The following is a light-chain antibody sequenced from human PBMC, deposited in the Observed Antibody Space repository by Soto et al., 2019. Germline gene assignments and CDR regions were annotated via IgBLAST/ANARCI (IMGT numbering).Light chain of an antibody. CDR3: QQYGSSPPMFT. Sequence: EGVLTQSPGTLSLSTGERATLSCRASQSVDRSYLAWYQQRPGQAPRLLIYGSSSRATGIPDRFSGSGSGTDFTLTISRLEPEDFAVYFCQQYGSSPPMFTFGQGTKLEIK. CDR1: QSVDRSY. V-gene: IGKV3-20*01. CDR2: GSS. J-gene: IGKJ2*01.